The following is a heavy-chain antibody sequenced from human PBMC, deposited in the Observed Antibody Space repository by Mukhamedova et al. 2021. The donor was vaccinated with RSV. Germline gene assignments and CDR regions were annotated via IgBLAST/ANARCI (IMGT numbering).Heavy chain of an antibody. CDR3: GRQYYYDYSGDYNHHLDN. V-gene: IGHV3-74*01. J-gene: IGHJ4*02. Sequence: DSVMGRFTISRDNAKDTLYLRMNSLRAEDTAMYYCGRQYYYDYSGDYNHHLDNWGQGTLVTVSS. D-gene: IGHD3-22*01.